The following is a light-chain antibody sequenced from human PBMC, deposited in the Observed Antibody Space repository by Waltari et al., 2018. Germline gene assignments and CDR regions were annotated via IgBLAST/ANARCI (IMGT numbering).Light chain of an antibody. Sequence: QPALTQPASVSGSPGQSIPISCTGTSSAVGINTHVCWYQKHPHKAPKLIIYEFSKRPSGVSDRFSGSKSGNTASLTISGLQAEDEADYYCLSYAATVSFGFGGGTKLTVL. J-gene: IGLJ2*01. V-gene: IGLV2-23*02. CDR2: EFS. CDR3: LSYAATVSFG. CDR1: SSAVGINTH.